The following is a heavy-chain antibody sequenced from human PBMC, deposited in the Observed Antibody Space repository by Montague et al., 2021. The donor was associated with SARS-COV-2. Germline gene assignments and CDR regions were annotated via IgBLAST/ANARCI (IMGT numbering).Heavy chain of an antibody. D-gene: IGHD5-18*01. CDR3: VKWSLSYGSPNTDFFDS. V-gene: IGHV3-23*01. Sequence: SLRLSCAASGFSFSNYAMTWVRQAPGKGLVWVSSITDRGTTYYADSVKGRLTISRDNSKNTLHLQMNNLRVEDTAVYRCVKWSLSYGSPNTDFFDSWGQGTLVTVSS. J-gene: IGHJ4*02. CDR1: GFSFSNYA. CDR2: ITDRGTT.